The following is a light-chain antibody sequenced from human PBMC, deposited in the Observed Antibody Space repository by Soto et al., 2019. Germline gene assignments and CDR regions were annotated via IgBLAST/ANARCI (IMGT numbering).Light chain of an antibody. V-gene: IGKV1-5*01. J-gene: IGKJ2*01. CDR1: QSISGW. CDR2: DAS. Sequence: DIQMTQSPSTLSASVGDRVTITCRASQSISGWLAWYKQKPGKAPKLLIYDASSLEGGVPSRFSGSGSGTEFTLTISSLRPDDFATYYCQQYSDYYSFGQGTKLEIK. CDR3: QQYSDYYS.